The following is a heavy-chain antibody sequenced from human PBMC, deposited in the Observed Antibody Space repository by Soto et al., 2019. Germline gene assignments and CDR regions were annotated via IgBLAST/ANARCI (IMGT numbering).Heavy chain of an antibody. J-gene: IGHJ6*02. D-gene: IGHD3-10*01. CDR3: ANSIGAYYYGSWSYYTSYYYGMDV. CDR2: IWYDGSNK. CDR1: GFTFSSYG. V-gene: IGHV3-30*02. Sequence: PGGSLRLSCAASGFTFSSYGMHWVRQAPGKGLEWVAVIWYDGSNKYYADSVKGRFTISRDNSKNTLYLQMNSLRAEDTAVYYCANSIGAYYYGSWSYYTSYYYGMDVCGQGTTVTASS.